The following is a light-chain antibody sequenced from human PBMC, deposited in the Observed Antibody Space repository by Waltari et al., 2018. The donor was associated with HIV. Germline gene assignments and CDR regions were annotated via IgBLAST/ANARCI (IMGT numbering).Light chain of an antibody. CDR1: RSDVGSYNY. Sequence: QSALTQPAPVSGFPGQSITLSCPGRRSDVGSYNYFSWYQQHPGKAPKLLIYDVSKRPSGVSNRFSGSKSGNTASLTISGLQAEDEADYYCCSYAGSNTYLFGTGTEVTVL. J-gene: IGLJ1*01. CDR3: CSYAGSNTYL. CDR2: DVS. V-gene: IGLV2-23*02.